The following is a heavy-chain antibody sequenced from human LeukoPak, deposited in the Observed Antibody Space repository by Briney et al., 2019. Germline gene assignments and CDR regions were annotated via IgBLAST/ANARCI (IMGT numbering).Heavy chain of an antibody. CDR1: GGSISSYY. CDR2: IYYSGST. V-gene: IGHV4-59*01. J-gene: IGHJ6*02. D-gene: IGHD2-15*01. Sequence: PSETLSLTCTVSGGSISSYYWSCIRQPPGKGLEWVGYIYYSGSTNYNPSLKSRVTISVDTSKNQFSLKLSSVTAADTAVYYCARTVAAKSYYYYYGMDVWGQGTTVTVSS. CDR3: ARTVAAKSYYYYYGMDV.